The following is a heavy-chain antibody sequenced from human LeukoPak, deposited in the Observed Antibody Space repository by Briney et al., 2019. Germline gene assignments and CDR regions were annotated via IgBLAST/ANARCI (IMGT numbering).Heavy chain of an antibody. Sequence: SETLSLTCTVSGGSISSHYWSWLRQPPGKGLEWIGYIYYSGSTNYNPSLKSRVTISVDTSKNQFSLKLSSVTAADTAVYYCARCYYYDSSGYLFDPWGQGTLVTVSS. J-gene: IGHJ5*02. CDR1: GGSISSHY. V-gene: IGHV4-59*11. D-gene: IGHD3-22*01. CDR3: ARCYYYDSSGYLFDP. CDR2: IYYSGST.